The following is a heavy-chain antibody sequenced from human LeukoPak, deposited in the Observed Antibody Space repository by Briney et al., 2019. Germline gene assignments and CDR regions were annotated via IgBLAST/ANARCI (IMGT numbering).Heavy chain of an antibody. D-gene: IGHD6-13*01. CDR3: ARVYYSNSYDYWYFDL. CDR2: IFYSGGA. Sequence: NPSETLSLTCTVSGGSIRSYYWSWIRQPPGKGLEWIGYIFYSGGANYNPSLKSRATIPVDTSKNQFSLKLTSVTAADTAVYYCARVYYSNSYDYWYFDLWGRGTLVTVSS. CDR1: GGSIRSYY. V-gene: IGHV4-59*01. J-gene: IGHJ2*01.